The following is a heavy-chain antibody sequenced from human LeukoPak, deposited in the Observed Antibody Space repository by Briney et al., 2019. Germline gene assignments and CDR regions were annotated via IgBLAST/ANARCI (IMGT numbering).Heavy chain of an antibody. J-gene: IGHJ1*01. CDR1: GGSISSSSYY. Sequence: KPSETLSLTCTVSGGSISSSSYYWGWIRQPPGKGLEWIGSIYYSGSTYYNPSLKSRVTISVDTSKNQFSLKLSSVTAADTAVYYCARDKSDPVGASPFQHWGQGTLVTVSS. CDR2: IYYSGST. CDR3: ARDKSDPVGASPFQH. D-gene: IGHD1-26*01. V-gene: IGHV4-39*07.